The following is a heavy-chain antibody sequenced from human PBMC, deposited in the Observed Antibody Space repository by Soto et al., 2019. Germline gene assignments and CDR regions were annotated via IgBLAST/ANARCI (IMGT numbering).Heavy chain of an antibody. CDR2: INHSGST. D-gene: IGHD2-2*01. V-gene: IGHV4-34*01. Sequence: SETLSLTCAVYGGSFSGYYWSWIRQPPGKGLEWIGEINHSGSTNYNPSLKSRVTISVDTSKNQFSLKLSSVTAADTAVYYCAILIGVPAATRSGWFDPWGQGTLVTVSS. J-gene: IGHJ5*02. CDR1: GGSFSGYY. CDR3: AILIGVPAATRSGWFDP.